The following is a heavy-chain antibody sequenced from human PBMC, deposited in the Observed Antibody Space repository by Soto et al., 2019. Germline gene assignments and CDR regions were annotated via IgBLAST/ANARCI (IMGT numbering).Heavy chain of an antibody. D-gene: IGHD2-2*01. V-gene: IGHV3-48*03. CDR2: ISSSGSTI. CDR1: GSTFSSYE. Sequence: GGSLRLSCAASGSTFSSYEMNWVRQAPGKGLEWVSYISSSGSTIYYADSVKGRFTISRDNAKNSLYLQMNSLRAEDTAVYYCAGEYAYNWFDPWGQGTLVTVSS. J-gene: IGHJ5*02. CDR3: AGEYAYNWFDP.